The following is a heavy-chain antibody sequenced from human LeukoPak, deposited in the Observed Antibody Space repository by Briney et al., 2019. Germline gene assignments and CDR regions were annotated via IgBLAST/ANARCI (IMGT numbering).Heavy chain of an antibody. D-gene: IGHD6-6*01. V-gene: IGHV4-59*11. CDR3: ARWRDSRSGRGFDY. CDR1: GVSFSSHF. CDR2: ISYSGTT. J-gene: IGHJ4*02. Sequence: SGTLSLSCTVSGVSFSSHFWSWVRQPPGKGLEWIAYISYSGTTNYGPSLKGRSTISVDTSRHQFYLNLTSVTAADTAVYCCARWRDSRSGRGFDYWGQGTLVTVSS.